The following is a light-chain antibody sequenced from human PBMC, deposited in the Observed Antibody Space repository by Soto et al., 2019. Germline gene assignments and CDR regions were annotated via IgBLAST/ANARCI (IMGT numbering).Light chain of an antibody. Sequence: QSVLTQPPSASGSPGQLVTISCTGTSSDIGGYNYVSWYRQHPGKAPKLMIFEVSKRPSGVPDRFSGSKFGNTASLTVSGLQTEDEADYYCTAFAGSNKLLFGGGTKVTVL. CDR2: EVS. CDR1: SSDIGGYNY. CDR3: TAFAGSNKLL. J-gene: IGLJ3*02. V-gene: IGLV2-8*01.